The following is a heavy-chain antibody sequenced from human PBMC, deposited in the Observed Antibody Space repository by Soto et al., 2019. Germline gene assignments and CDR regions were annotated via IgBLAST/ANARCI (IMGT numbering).Heavy chain of an antibody. CDR3: ARSIILVVPAAIEDDWFDP. D-gene: IGHD2-2*01. V-gene: IGHV4-39*01. J-gene: IGHJ5*02. CDR1: GGSISSSSYY. Sequence: PSETLSLTCTVSGGSISSSSYYWGWIRQPPGKGLEWIGSIYYSGSTYYNPSLKSRVTISVDTSKNQFSLKLSSVTAADTAVYYCARSIILVVPAAIEDDWFDPWGQGTLVTVSS. CDR2: IYYSGST.